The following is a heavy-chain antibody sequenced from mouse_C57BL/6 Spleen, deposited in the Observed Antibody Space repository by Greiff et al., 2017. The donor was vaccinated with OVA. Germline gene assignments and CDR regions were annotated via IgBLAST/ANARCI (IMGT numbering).Heavy chain of an antibody. Sequence: VKLQESGPELVKPGASVKISCKASGYAFSSSWMNWVKQRPGKGLEWIGRIYPGDGDTNYNGKFKGKATLTADKSSSTAYMQLSSLTSEDSAVYFCARGNYYGSRGPGAMDYWGQGTSVTVSS. CDR2: IYPGDGDT. CDR1: GYAFSSSW. CDR3: ARGNYYGSRGPGAMDY. V-gene: IGHV1-82*01. J-gene: IGHJ4*01. D-gene: IGHD1-1*01.